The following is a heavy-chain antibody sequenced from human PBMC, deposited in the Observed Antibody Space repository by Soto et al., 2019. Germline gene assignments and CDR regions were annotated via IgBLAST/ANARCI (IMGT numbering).Heavy chain of an antibody. CDR3: AKERAARGVDY. Sequence: EVQLLQSRGGLVQPGGSLRLSCAASGFTFSNYAMTWVRQAPGKGLEWVSSISGCGGVIYYPDFVKGRFTISRDNSKNTVHLQMNSLRAGDTAVYYCAKERAARGVDYWGQGTLVTVSS. J-gene: IGHJ4*02. V-gene: IGHV3-23*01. CDR2: ISGCGGVI. D-gene: IGHD6-6*01. CDR1: GFTFSNYA.